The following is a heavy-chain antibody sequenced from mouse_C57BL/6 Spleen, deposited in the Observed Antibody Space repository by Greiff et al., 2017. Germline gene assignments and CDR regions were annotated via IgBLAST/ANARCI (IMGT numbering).Heavy chain of an antibody. D-gene: IGHD2-4*01. V-gene: IGHV1-54*01. CDR3: ARGGYYDYDGGGFDY. CDR2: INPGSGGT. CDR1: GYAFTNYL. J-gene: IGHJ2*01. Sequence: QVQLQQSGAELVRPGTSVKVSCKASGYAFTNYLIEWVKQRPGQGLEWIGVINPGSGGTNYNEKFKGKATLTADKSSSTAYLQLSSLTSEDSAVYCCARGGYYDYDGGGFDYWGQGTTLTVSS.